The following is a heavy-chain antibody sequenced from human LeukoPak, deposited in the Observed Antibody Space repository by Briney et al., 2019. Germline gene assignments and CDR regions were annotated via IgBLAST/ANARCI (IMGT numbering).Heavy chain of an antibody. Sequence: ASVKVSCKASGYTFTSYGISWVRQAPGQGLEWMGWISAYNGNTNYAQKLQGRVTMTTDTSTSTAYMELRSLRSDDTAVYYCARDLPQNDYYDSSGYLDYWGQGTLVTVSS. J-gene: IGHJ4*02. CDR1: GYTFTSYG. CDR3: ARDLPQNDYYDSSGYLDY. CDR2: ISAYNGNT. D-gene: IGHD3-22*01. V-gene: IGHV1-18*01.